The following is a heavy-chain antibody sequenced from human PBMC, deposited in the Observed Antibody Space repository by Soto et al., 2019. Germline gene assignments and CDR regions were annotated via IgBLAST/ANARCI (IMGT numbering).Heavy chain of an antibody. D-gene: IGHD1-1*01. V-gene: IGHV4-59*08. CDR3: ARGEERRKIDY. CDR2: IYYSGST. J-gene: IGHJ4*02. CDR1: GGSISSYY. Sequence: SETLSLTCTVSGGSISSYYWSWIRQPPGKGLEWIGYIYYSGSTNYNPSLKSRVTISVDTSKNQFSLKLSSVTAADTAVYYCARGEERRKIDYSGQGTLVTVSS.